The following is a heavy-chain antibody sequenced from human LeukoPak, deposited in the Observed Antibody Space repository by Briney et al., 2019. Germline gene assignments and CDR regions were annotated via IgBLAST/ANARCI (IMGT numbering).Heavy chain of an antibody. CDR3: ARFTVPAAIIDY. D-gene: IGHD2-2*01. J-gene: IGHJ4*02. V-gene: IGHV4-59*01. Sequence: SETLSLTCTVSGGSISSYYWSWIRQPPGKGLEWIGYIYYSGSTNYNPSLKSRVTISVDTPKNQFSLKLSSVTAADTAVYYCARFTVPAAIIDYWGQGTLVAVSS. CDR1: GGSISSYY. CDR2: IYYSGST.